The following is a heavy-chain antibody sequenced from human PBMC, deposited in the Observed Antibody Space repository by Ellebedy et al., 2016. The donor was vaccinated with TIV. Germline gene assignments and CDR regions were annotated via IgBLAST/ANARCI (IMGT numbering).Heavy chain of an antibody. V-gene: IGHV5-51*01. Sequence: KVSXKGSGYSFTSYWIGWVRQMPGKGLEWMGIIYPGDSDTRYSPSFQGQVTISADKSISTAYLQWSSLKASDTAMYYCARSSGWTENWFDPWGQGTLVTVSS. D-gene: IGHD6-19*01. CDR1: GYSFTSYW. CDR3: ARSSGWTENWFDP. J-gene: IGHJ5*02. CDR2: IYPGDSDT.